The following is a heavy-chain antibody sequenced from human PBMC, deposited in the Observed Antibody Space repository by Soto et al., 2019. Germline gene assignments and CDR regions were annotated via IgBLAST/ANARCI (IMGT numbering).Heavy chain of an antibody. CDR2: IYDSGST. J-gene: IGHJ4*02. CDR3: GRDKITALFDY. D-gene: IGHD3-10*01. V-gene: IGHV4-59*12. Sequence: SETLSLTCTVSGGSISSSYWSWIRQPPGKGLEWIGYIYDSGSTYYNSSLKSRVTISVDTSKNQFSLKLTSVTAADTAVYYCGRDKITALFDYWGQGTLVTVSS. CDR1: GGSISSSY.